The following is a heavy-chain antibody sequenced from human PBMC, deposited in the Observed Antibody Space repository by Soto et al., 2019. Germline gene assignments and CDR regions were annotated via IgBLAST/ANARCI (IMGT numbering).Heavy chain of an antibody. Sequence: QVQLVQSGAEVKKPGSSVKVSCKTSGDIFSGYSIIWVRQAPGQGLEWMGGIIPIFGTTNYAQRFHGRVTITADKSTSTVYMELYSLKSEDTAVAYCARDLGSGYDPGDYWGQGTLVTVSS. CDR2: IIPIFGTT. CDR1: GDIFSGYS. CDR3: ARDLGSGYDPGDY. J-gene: IGHJ4*02. V-gene: IGHV1-69*14. D-gene: IGHD5-12*01.